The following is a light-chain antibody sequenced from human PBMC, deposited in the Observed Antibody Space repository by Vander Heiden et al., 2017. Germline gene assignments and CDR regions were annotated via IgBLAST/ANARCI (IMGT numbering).Light chain of an antibody. CDR3: QQYNSYSWT. J-gene: IGKJ1*01. CDR1: QSISSW. Sequence: DIQMTQSPSTLSASVGDRVTITCRASQSISSWLAWYQQKPGKAPKLLIYKASSLESGVPSRFSGSGSGTEFTLTISSLQPDDFATYSGQQYNSYSWTFGQGTKVEIK. V-gene: IGKV1-5*03. CDR2: KAS.